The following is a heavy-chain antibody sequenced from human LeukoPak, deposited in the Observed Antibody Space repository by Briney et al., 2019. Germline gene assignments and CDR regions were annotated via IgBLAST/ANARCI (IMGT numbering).Heavy chain of an antibody. CDR2: INWNGGST. Sequence: PGGSLRLSCAASGFTFDDYGMSWVRQAPGKGLEWVSGINWNGGSTGYADSVKGRFTISRDNAKNSLYLQMNSLRAEDTALYYCARDLLGYCSGGSCYRVSSSGYWGQGTLVTVSS. CDR3: ARDLLGYCSGGSCYRVSSSGY. CDR1: GFTFDDYG. D-gene: IGHD2-15*01. J-gene: IGHJ4*02. V-gene: IGHV3-20*04.